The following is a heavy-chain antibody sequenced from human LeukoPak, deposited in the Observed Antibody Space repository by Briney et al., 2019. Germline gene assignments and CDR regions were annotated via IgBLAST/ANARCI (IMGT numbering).Heavy chain of an antibody. Sequence: SETLSLTCTVPGGSISSYYWNWIRQPPGKGLEWIGYIYYSGSTNYNTSLRSRVTISVDTSKNQFSLKLSSVTAADTAVYYCARHEGWLQSDYYYGMDVWGQGTTVTVSS. CDR3: ARHEGWLQSDYYYGMDV. D-gene: IGHD5-24*01. CDR2: IYYSGST. V-gene: IGHV4-59*01. J-gene: IGHJ6*02. CDR1: GGSISSYY.